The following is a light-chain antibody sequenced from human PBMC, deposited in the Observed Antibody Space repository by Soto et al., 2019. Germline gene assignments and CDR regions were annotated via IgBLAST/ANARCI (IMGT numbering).Light chain of an antibody. CDR1: QTISSGY. J-gene: IGKJ4*01. Sequence: EIVLTQSPGTLSLSPGERATLSCRASQTISSGYLAWYHQKPGQAPRLLIYGASNRATGIPDRFSGSGSGTGFTLTISRLEPEDFAVYYCQQYGSSPPRLTFGGGTRVEI. CDR2: GAS. V-gene: IGKV3-20*01. CDR3: QQYGSSPPRLT.